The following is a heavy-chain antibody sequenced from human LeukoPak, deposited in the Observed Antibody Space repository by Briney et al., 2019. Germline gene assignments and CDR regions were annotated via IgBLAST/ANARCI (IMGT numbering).Heavy chain of an antibody. V-gene: IGHV4-59*11. J-gene: IGHJ4*02. Sequence: PSETLSLTCTVSGDFISSHYWSWIRQPPGKGLEWIGYIHYRGSTNYNPSLKSRVTISVDTSKNQFSLKLSSVTAADTAVYYCARERFGVVNYWGQGTLVTVSS. CDR2: IHYRGST. CDR1: GDFISSHY. CDR3: ARERFGVVNY. D-gene: IGHD3-3*01.